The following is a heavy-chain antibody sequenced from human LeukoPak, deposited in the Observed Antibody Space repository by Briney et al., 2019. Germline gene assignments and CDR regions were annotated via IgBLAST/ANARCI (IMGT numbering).Heavy chain of an antibody. V-gene: IGHV3-23*01. CDR2: ISGSGGST. D-gene: IGHD3-9*01. Sequence: GGSLRLSCAASGFTFSSYAMSWVRQAPGKGLEWVSAISGSGGSTYYADSVKGRFTISRDNSKNTLYLQMNSLRAEDTAVYYCAKVSDDILTGYDDYWGQGTLVTVSS. CDR3: AKVSDDILTGYDDY. CDR1: GFTFSSYA. J-gene: IGHJ4*02.